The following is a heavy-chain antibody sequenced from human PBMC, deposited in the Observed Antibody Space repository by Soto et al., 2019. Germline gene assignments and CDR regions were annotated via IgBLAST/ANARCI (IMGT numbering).Heavy chain of an antibody. CDR1: GGSISSVDYY. V-gene: IGHV4-30-4*01. D-gene: IGHD4-17*01. Sequence: QVQLQESGPGLVKPSQTLSLTCTVSGGSISSVDYYWSWIRQPPGKGLEWIGYIYYSGSTYYNPSLKSRVTISVDTSKNQFSLKLSSVTAADTTVYYCASSTVTTRFRFDYWGQGTLVTVSS. CDR3: ASSTVTTRFRFDY. J-gene: IGHJ4*02. CDR2: IYYSGST.